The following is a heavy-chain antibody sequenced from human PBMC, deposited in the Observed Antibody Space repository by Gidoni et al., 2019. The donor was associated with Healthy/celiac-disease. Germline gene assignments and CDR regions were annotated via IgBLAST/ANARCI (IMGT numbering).Heavy chain of an antibody. CDR1: GYTFTSYA. D-gene: IGHD3-9*01. CDR2: INAGNGNT. V-gene: IGHV1-3*01. Sequence: QVQLVQSGAEVKKPGASVKVSCKASGYTFTSYAMHWVRQAPGQRLEWMGWINAGNGNTKYSQKFQGRVTITRDTSACTAYMELSSLRSEDTAVYYCARRPDFDDYYYYYGMDVWGQGTTVTVSS. J-gene: IGHJ6*02. CDR3: ARRPDFDDYYYYYGMDV.